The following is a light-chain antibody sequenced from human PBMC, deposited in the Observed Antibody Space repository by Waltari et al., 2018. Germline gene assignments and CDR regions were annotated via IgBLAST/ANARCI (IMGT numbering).Light chain of an antibody. V-gene: IGKV3-11*01. CDR2: DAS. Sequence: EIVLTQSPPPLSLSPGERAALPCRASRSVSNFLAWYQQKPGQPPRLLIYDASNRATGIPARFSGSGSGTDFTLTISSLEPEDFAIYYCQQRYNWPPLTFGGGTREEI. CDR1: RSVSNF. J-gene: IGKJ4*01. CDR3: QQRYNWPPLT.